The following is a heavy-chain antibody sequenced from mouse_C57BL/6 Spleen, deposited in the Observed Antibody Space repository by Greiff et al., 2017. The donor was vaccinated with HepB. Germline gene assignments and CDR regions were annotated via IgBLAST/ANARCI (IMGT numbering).Heavy chain of an antibody. CDR2: IYPGSGST. Sequence: QVQLQQPGAELVKPGSSVKMSCKASGYTFTSYWITWVKQRPGQGLEWIGDIYPGSGSTNYNEKFKSKATLTVDTSSSTAYMQLSSLTSEDSAGYYCARAEKDGSSWFAYWGQGTLVTVSA. V-gene: IGHV1-55*01. CDR1: GYTFTSYW. J-gene: IGHJ3*01. D-gene: IGHD1-1*01. CDR3: ARAEKDGSSWFAY.